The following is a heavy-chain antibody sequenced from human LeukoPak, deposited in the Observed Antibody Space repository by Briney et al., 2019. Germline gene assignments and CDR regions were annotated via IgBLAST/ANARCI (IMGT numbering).Heavy chain of an antibody. J-gene: IGHJ4*02. CDR1: GFTFSSYW. Sequence: PGGSLRLSCEASGFTFSSYWMSWVRQAPGKGLEWVANIKQDGSEKYYVDSVKGRFTISRDNAKNSLYLQMNSLRAEDTAVYYCAREPGSIAAAGTFDYWGQGTLVTVSS. D-gene: IGHD6-13*01. V-gene: IGHV3-7*03. CDR2: IKQDGSEK. CDR3: AREPGSIAAAGTFDY.